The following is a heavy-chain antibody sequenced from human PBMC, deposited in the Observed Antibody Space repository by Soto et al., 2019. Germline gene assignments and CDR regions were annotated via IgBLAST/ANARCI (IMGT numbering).Heavy chain of an antibody. J-gene: IGHJ4*02. CDR1: GFTFNTYW. V-gene: IGHV3-7*01. D-gene: IGHD6-25*01. CDR3: ARFTRGSSGDY. CDR2: IKEDGSEK. Sequence: EVQLVESGGDLVQPGGSLRLSCVASGFTFNTYWMSWVRQAPGKGLEWVANIKEDGSEKNYVASVKGRFTISRDNAKNLLYLQMNSLXXGDTAMYYCARFTRGSSGDYWGQGTLVTVSS.